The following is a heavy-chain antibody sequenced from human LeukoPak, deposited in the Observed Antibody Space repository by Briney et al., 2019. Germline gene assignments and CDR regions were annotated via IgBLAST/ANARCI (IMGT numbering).Heavy chain of an antibody. CDR3: ARQTEYSSSFDY. V-gene: IGHV5-51*01. J-gene: IGHJ4*02. Sequence: GESLKISCKGSGYSFTTYWIGWVRQMPGKGLEWMGIIYPAYSDTRYSPSLQGQVTISADQSISTAYLQWSSLKASDSAMYYYARQTEYSSSFDYWGQGTLVTVSS. CDR1: GYSFTTYW. CDR2: IYPAYSDT. D-gene: IGHD6-6*01.